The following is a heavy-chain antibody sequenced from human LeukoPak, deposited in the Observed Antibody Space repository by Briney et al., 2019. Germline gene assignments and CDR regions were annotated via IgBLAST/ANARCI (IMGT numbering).Heavy chain of an antibody. J-gene: IGHJ4*02. Sequence: SVKVSCKASGGTFSSYAISWVRQAPGQGLEWMGGIIPIFGTANYAQKFQGRVTITADESTSTAYMELSSLRSEDTAVYYCARSANYYDSSGYVDYWGQGTLVTVSS. CDR1: GGTFSSYA. V-gene: IGHV1-69*01. CDR2: IIPIFGTA. D-gene: IGHD3-22*01. CDR3: ARSANYYDSSGYVDY.